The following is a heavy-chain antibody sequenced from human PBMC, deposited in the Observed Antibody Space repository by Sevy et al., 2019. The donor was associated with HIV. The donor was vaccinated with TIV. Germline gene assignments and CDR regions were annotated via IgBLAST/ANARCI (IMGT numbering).Heavy chain of an antibody. D-gene: IGHD2-15*01. CDR1: GFTFSSYA. CDR2: IAYDGSNK. J-gene: IGHJ6*02. CDR3: ARNSIVAVVAANYGMDV. Sequence: EGSLRLSCAASGFTFSSYAMHWVHQAPGKGLEWVAVIAYDGSNKYYADSVKGRFTISRDNSKNTLYLQMNSLRAEDKAVYYCARNSIVAVVAANYGMDVWGQGTTVTVSS. V-gene: IGHV3-30*04.